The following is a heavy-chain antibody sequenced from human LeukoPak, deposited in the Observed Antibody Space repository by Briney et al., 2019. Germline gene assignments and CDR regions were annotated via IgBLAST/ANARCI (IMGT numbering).Heavy chain of an antibody. Sequence: GGSLRLSCAASGFAFSSYWMHWVRQAPGKGLVWVSRINSDGSSTSYADSVKGRFTISRGNAKNTLYLQMNSLRAEDTAVYYCARDLEQYYYYGMDVWGQGTTVTVSS. CDR2: INSDGSST. D-gene: IGHD1/OR15-1a*01. CDR1: GFAFSSYW. V-gene: IGHV3-74*01. J-gene: IGHJ6*02. CDR3: ARDLEQYYYYGMDV.